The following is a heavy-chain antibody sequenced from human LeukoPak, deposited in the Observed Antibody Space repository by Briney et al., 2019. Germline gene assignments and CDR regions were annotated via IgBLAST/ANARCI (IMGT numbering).Heavy chain of an antibody. J-gene: IGHJ4*02. CDR1: GVTLSTYA. CDR3: AKVALAAAGTYYFDY. V-gene: IGHV3-23*01. Sequence: GGSLRLSCAASGVTLSTYAMSWARQAPGKGLEWVSAISGSGGSTYYADSVKGRFTISRDNSKNTLYLQMNSLRAEDTAVYYCAKVALAAAGTYYFDYWGQGTLVTVSS. D-gene: IGHD6-13*01. CDR2: ISGSGGST.